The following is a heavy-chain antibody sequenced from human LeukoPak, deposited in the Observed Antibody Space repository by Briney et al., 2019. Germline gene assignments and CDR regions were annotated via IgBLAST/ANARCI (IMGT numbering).Heavy chain of an antibody. CDR2: ISAYNGNT. Sequence: ASVKVSCKASGYTFTSYGISWVRQAPGQGLEWMGWISAYNGNTNYAQKLQGRVTMTTDTSTSTAYMELRSLRSDDTAVYYCARDRGGSWYGLDFDYWGQGTLVTVSS. D-gene: IGHD6-13*01. CDR3: ARDRGGSWYGLDFDY. V-gene: IGHV1-18*01. CDR1: GYTFTSYG. J-gene: IGHJ4*02.